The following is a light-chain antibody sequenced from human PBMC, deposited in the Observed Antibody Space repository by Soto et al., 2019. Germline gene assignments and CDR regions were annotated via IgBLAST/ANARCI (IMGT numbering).Light chain of an antibody. CDR1: QVINNY. V-gene: IGKV1-27*01. J-gene: IGKJ1*01. Sequence: DIQMIQSPSSLSASVGDRVTITCRASQVINNYLAWYQQKPGKVPHLLIYGSSTIQSRVPSRFSGDGSGTDFALPIRSVQPEDAAPYYCQQYGTAPQTFSRGTNVE. CDR2: GSS. CDR3: QQYGTAPQT.